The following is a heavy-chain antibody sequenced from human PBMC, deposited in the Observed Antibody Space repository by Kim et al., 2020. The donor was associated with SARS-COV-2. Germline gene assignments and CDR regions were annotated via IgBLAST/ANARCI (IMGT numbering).Heavy chain of an antibody. CDR1: GYSFTNYG. CDR2: ISVYNGNT. Sequence: ASVKVSCKTSGYSFTNYGINWERQAPGQGLEWMGWISVYNGNTDYAQKVKGRVTMTTDTSTATAYMELRSLRSDDTAVYYCARVMQETYFYGSGSLFYWG. V-gene: IGHV1-18*04. CDR3: ARVMQETYFYGSGSLFY. D-gene: IGHD3-10*01. J-gene: IGHJ4*01.